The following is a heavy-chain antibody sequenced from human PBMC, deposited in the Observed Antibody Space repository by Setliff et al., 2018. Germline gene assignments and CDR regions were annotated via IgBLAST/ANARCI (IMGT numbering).Heavy chain of an antibody. CDR2: IYDSGSS. CDR1: GGSVSNSGFF. J-gene: IGHJ5*02. V-gene: IGHV4-39*01. Sequence: SETLSLTCTVSGGSVSNSGFFWSWLRQAPGKGLEWIGNIYDSGSSNYNASLKSRLIITRDTSKNQISLKLTSVTAADTAAYYCGRGFSRIEGWGNWFDPWGQGILVTVSS. CDR3: GRGFSRIEGWGNWFDP. D-gene: IGHD2-15*01.